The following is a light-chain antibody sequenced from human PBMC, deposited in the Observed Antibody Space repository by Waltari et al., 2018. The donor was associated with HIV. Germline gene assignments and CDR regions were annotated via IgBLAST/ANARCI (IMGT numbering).Light chain of an antibody. CDR2: GAS. J-gene: IGKJ2*01. CDR1: QDISYN. V-gene: IGKV1-39*01. CDR3: QQSYNAPYT. Sequence: DIRMTQSPSSRSASVGDRVIISCRSSQDISYNLNWYQKTAGKAPKLLIYGASNLQSGVPTRFSASGSGTAFTLSINGLQPEDFATYFCQQSYNAPYTFGQGTK.